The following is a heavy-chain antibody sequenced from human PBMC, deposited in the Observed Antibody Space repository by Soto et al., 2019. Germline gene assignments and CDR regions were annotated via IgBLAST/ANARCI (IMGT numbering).Heavy chain of an antibody. Sequence: QVQPVQSGAEVKKPGSSVRVSCKASGGTFSSYAISWVRQAPGQGLEWLGGFIPIFATENYAQKFQGRVTITPDESTSTAYMELSSLRSEDTAVYYCARDRIAGSKYYYGMDVWGQGTTVTVS. CDR3: ARDRIAGSKYYYGMDV. J-gene: IGHJ6*02. D-gene: IGHD6-13*01. CDR2: FIPIFATE. CDR1: GGTFSSYA. V-gene: IGHV1-69*01.